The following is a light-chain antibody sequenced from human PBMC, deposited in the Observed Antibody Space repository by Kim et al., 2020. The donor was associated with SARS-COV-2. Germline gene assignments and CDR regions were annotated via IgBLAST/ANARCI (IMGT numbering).Light chain of an antibody. V-gene: IGKV1-39*01. CDR1: QSISNY. CDR2: GAS. CDR3: QQNHSMPRT. Sequence: DIQMTQSPSSLSASVGDRVTITCRASQSISNYLIWYQQKPGNAPKFLIYGASRLYSGAPSRFSGSGSGTDFTLTISSLQPDDFAAYYCQQNHSMPRTFGQGTKVDIK. J-gene: IGKJ1*01.